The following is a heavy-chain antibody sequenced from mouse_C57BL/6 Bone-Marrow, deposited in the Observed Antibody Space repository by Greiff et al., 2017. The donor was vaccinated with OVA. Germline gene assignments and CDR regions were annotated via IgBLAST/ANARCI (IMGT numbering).Heavy chain of an antibody. CDR2: ISRGGSYT. D-gene: IGHD1-1*01. CDR3: ARRSFFAY. Sequence: EVQLQESGGDLVKPGGSLKLSCAASGFTFSSYGMSWVRQTPDKRLEWVATISRGGSYTYYPDSVKGRFTISRDNAKNTLYLQMSSLKSEDTAMYYCARRSFFAYWGQGTLVTVSA. J-gene: IGHJ3*01. CDR1: GFTFSSYG. V-gene: IGHV5-6*01.